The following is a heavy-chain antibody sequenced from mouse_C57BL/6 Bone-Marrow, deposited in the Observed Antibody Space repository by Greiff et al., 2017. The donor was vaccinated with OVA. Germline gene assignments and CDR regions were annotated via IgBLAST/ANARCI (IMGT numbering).Heavy chain of an antibody. J-gene: IGHJ1*03. D-gene: IGHD2-10*01. CDR1: GFTFSSYA. Sequence: EVQVVESGGGLVKPGGSLKLSCAASGFTFSSYAMSWVRQIPEKRLEWVATISDGGSYTYYPDNVKGRFTISRDNAKNNLYLQMSHLKSEDTAMYYCARAYYGNYWYFDVWGTGTTVTVSS. CDR2: ISDGGSYT. V-gene: IGHV5-4*01. CDR3: ARAYYGNYWYFDV.